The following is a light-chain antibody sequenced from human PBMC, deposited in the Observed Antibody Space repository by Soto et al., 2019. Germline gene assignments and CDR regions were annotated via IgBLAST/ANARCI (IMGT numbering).Light chain of an antibody. CDR2: ATS. Sequence: DIQMTQSPSSLSASVGDRVTITCRARQGISSWLAWYQQKPGKAPKLLIYATSRLQSGVPLRFSGSRSGTEFTLTISSLPPEDSATYYCQAGNSLPPFGQGTRLEIK. CDR1: QGISSW. V-gene: IGKV1-12*01. CDR3: QAGNSLPP. J-gene: IGKJ5*01.